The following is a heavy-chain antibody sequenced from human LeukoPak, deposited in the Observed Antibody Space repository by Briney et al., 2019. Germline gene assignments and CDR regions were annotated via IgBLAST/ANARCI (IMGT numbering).Heavy chain of an antibody. V-gene: IGHV1-8*02. Sequence: ASVKVSCTASGGTFSSYAISWVRQATGQGLEWMGWMNPNSGNTGYAQKFQGRVTMTRNTSISTAYMELSSLRSEDTAVYYCARGQIVSTILSYWGQGTLVTVSS. CDR2: MNPNSGNT. CDR3: ARGQIVSTILSY. J-gene: IGHJ4*02. D-gene: IGHD5/OR15-5a*01. CDR1: GGTFSSYA.